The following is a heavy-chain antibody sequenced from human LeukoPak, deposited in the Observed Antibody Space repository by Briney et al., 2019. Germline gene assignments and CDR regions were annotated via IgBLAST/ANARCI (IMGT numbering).Heavy chain of an antibody. V-gene: IGHV3-48*04. CDR3: ASGTLDAFDI. J-gene: IGHJ3*02. D-gene: IGHD1-1*01. CDR1: GFTFSSYS. CDR2: ISSSSSTI. Sequence: GGSLRLSCAASGFTFSSYSMNWVRQAPGKGLEWVSYISSSSSTIYYADSVKGRFTISRDNAKNSLYLQMNSLRAEDTAVYYCASGTLDAFDIWGQGTIVTVSS.